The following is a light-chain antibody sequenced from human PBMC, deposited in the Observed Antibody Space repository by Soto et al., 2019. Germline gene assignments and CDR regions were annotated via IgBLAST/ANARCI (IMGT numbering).Light chain of an antibody. Sequence: QSVLTQSSSASASLGSSVRLTCTLSSGHSSYIIAGHQQQPGKAPRFSMKVEGSGSYDKGSGIPDRFSGSSSGADRYLTISDLQFEDEADYFCETWDNNTWVFGGGTKLTVL. CDR3: ETWDNNTWV. V-gene: IGLV4-60*02. CDR1: SGHSSYI. J-gene: IGLJ3*02. CDR2: VEGSGSY.